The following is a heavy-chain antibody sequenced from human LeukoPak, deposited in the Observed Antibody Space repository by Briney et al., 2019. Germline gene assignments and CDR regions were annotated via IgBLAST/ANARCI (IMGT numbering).Heavy chain of an antibody. V-gene: IGHV3-48*03. CDR2: ISSSGSTI. Sequence: GGSLRLSCAASGFTFSSYEMNWVRQAPGKGLEWVSYISSSGSTIYYADSVKGRFTISRDNAKNSLYLQMNSLRAEDTAVYYCARDSSMLRGPLVIYYFDFWGQGTLVTVSS. J-gene: IGHJ4*02. CDR3: ARDSSMLRGPLVIYYFDF. CDR1: GFTFSSYE. D-gene: IGHD3-10*01.